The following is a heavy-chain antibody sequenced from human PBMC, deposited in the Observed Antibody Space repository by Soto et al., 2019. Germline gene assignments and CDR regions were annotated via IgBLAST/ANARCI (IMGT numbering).Heavy chain of an antibody. CDR2: IYSGGST. CDR3: TRDRTTVTLFDS. CDR1: GVTVSSNY. J-gene: IGHJ5*01. V-gene: IGHV3-53*01. Sequence: SGGSLRLSCAASGVTVSSNYMSWVRQAPGKGLEWVSVIYSGGSTYYADSVKGRFTISRDNSKNTLYLQMSSLRVEDTAVYYCTRDRTTVTLFDSWGQGTLVTVSS. D-gene: IGHD4-17*01.